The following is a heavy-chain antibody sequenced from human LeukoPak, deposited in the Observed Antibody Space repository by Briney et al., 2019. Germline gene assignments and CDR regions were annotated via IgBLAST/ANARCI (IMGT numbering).Heavy chain of an antibody. V-gene: IGHV3-23*01. Sequence: GGSLRLSCAASGFTFSSYGMSWVRQAPGKGLEWVSVISGSGGSKYYADSVKGRFTISRDNSKNTLYLQMNSLRAEDTAVYYCAKDSRRGVATLGAFDIWGQRTMVTVSS. CDR1: GFTFSSYG. D-gene: IGHD3-10*01. CDR3: AKDSRRGVATLGAFDI. CDR2: ISGSGGSK. J-gene: IGHJ3*02.